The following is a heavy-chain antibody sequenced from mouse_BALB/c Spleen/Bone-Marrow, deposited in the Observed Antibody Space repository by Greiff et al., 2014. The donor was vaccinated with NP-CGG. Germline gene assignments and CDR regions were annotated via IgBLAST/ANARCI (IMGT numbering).Heavy chain of an antibody. D-gene: IGHD1-1*01. CDR3: ARYYYGSGYFDY. V-gene: IGHV14-3*02. Sequence: EVKLVESGAELVKPGASVKLSCTASGFNIKDTYMHWVKQRPEQGLEWIGRIDPANGNTKYDPKFQGKATITADTSSNTAYLQLSSLTSEDTAVYYCARYYYGSGYFDYWGRGTTLTVSS. J-gene: IGHJ2*01. CDR1: GFNIKDTY. CDR2: IDPANGNT.